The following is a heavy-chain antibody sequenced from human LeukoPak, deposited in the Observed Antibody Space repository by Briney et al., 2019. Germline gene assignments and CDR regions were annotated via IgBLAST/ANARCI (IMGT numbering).Heavy chain of an antibody. J-gene: IGHJ5*02. CDR1: GYTFTGYY. D-gene: IGHD5-12*01. V-gene: IGHV1-2*02. CDR2: INPNSGGT. Sequence: GASVKLFCKASGYTFTGYYMHWARQAPGQGLEWMGWINPNSGGTNYAQKFQGRVTMTRDTSISTAYMELSRLRSDDTAVYYCATSGYGEDWFDPWGQGTLVTVSS. CDR3: ATSGYGEDWFDP.